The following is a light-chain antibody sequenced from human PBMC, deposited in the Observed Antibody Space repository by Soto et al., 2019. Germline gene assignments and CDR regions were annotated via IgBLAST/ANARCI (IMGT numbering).Light chain of an antibody. V-gene: IGLV2-23*02. Sequence: SVLTQPASVSGSPGQSITISCTGTSSDVGSYNLVSWYQQHPGKAPKLMIYEVSKRPSGVSNRFSGSKSANTASLTISGLQADDEADYYCCSYGGRSTYVFGTGTKVIVL. CDR3: CSYGGRSTYV. J-gene: IGLJ1*01. CDR2: EVS. CDR1: SSDVGSYNL.